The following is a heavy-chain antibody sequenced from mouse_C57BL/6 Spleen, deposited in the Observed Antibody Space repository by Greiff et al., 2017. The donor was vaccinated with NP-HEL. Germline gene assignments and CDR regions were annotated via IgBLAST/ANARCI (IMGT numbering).Heavy chain of an antibody. CDR3: TRRVVANWYFDV. D-gene: IGHD1-1*01. V-gene: IGHV1-15*01. CDR2: IDPETGGT. J-gene: IGHJ1*03. CDR1: GYTFTDYE. Sequence: VQLQESGAELVRPGASVTLSCKASGYTFTDYEMHWVKQTPVHGLEWIGAIDPETGGTAYNQKFKGKAILTADKSSSTAYMELRSLTSEDSAVYYCTRRVVANWYFDVWGTGTTVTVSS.